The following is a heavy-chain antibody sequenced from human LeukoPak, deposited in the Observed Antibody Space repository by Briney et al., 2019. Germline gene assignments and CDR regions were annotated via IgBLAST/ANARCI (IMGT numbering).Heavy chain of an antibody. D-gene: IGHD6-19*01. V-gene: IGHV3-30-3*01. CDR3: ARDQGDLYSSGWYLRPFDY. CDR1: GFTFSSYA. CDR2: ISYDGSNK. Sequence: PGGSLRLSCAASGFTFSSYAMSWVRQAPGKGLEWVAVISYDGSNKYYADSVKGRFTISRDNSKNTLYLQMNSLRAEDTAVYYCARDQGDLYSSGWYLRPFDYWGQGTLVTVSS. J-gene: IGHJ4*02.